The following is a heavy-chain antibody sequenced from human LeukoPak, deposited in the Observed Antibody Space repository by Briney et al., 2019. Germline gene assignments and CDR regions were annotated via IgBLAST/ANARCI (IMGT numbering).Heavy chain of an antibody. J-gene: IGHJ4*02. CDR3: ARGPTFSNTSNRPIDY. CDR1: GGSISSYY. CDR2: IYTSGST. D-gene: IGHD2-2*01. V-gene: IGHV4-4*09. Sequence: PSETLSLTRTVSGGSISSYYWSWIRQPPGKGLEWIGYIYTSGSTNYNPSLKSRVTISVDTSKNQSSLKLSSVTAADTAVYYCARGPTFSNTSNRPIDYWGQGTLVTVSS.